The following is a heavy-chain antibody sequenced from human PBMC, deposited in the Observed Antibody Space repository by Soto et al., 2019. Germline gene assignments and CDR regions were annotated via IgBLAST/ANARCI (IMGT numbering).Heavy chain of an antibody. CDR2: IYFSGST. V-gene: IGHV4-39*01. D-gene: IGHD5-18*01. CDR3: ASSGPIVTDDAFDI. CDR1: GGSIRRSTYY. J-gene: IGHJ3*02. Sequence: QLQLQESGPGLVKPSETLSLTCTVSGGSIRRSTYYWAWVRQPPGKGLEWIASIYFSGSTYYNPSLKSRINISVDTTKNQLSLKLSAVTAADTAVYDFASSGPIVTDDAFDIWGQGTMVTVSS.